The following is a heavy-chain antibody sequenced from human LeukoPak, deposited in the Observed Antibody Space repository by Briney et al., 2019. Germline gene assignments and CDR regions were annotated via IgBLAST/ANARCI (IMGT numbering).Heavy chain of an antibody. CDR1: GGSISSYY. CDR3: ARARRATVTTYFDY. V-gene: IGHV4-59*01. Sequence: PSETLSLTCTVSGGSISSYYWSWLRQPPGKGLEWIGYIYYSGSTNYNPSLKSRVTISVDTSKNQFSLKLSSVTAADTAVYYCARARRATVTTYFDYWGQGTLVTVSS. D-gene: IGHD4-17*01. CDR2: IYYSGST. J-gene: IGHJ4*02.